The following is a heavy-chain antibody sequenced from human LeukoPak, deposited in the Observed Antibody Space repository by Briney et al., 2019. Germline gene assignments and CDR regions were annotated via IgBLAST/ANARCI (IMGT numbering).Heavy chain of an antibody. D-gene: IGHD3-22*01. Sequence: PSETLSLTCTVSGGSISSYYWSWIRQPPGKGLEWIGYIYYSGSTNYNPSLKSRVTISVDTSKNQFSLKLSSVTAADTAVYYCASLSSGSPIDYWGQGTLVTVSS. CDR1: GGSISSYY. CDR2: IYYSGST. CDR3: ASLSSGSPIDY. V-gene: IGHV4-59*08. J-gene: IGHJ4*02.